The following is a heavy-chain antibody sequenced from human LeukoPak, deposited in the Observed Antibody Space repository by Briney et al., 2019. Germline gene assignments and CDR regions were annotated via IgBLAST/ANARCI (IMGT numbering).Heavy chain of an antibody. CDR2: INHSGST. V-gene: IGHV4-34*01. Sequence: SETLSLTCAVYGGSFSGYYWSWIRQPPGKGLEWIGEINHSGSTNYNPSPKSRVTISVDTSKNQFSLKLSSVTAADTAVYYCAREEAAVTPGNWYFDLWGRGTLVTVSS. J-gene: IGHJ2*01. D-gene: IGHD4-17*01. CDR1: GGSFSGYY. CDR3: AREEAAVTPGNWYFDL.